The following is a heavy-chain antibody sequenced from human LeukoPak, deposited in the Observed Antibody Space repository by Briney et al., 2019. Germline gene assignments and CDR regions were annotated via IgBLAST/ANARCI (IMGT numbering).Heavy chain of an antibody. V-gene: IGHV3-23*01. CDR3: AKRSCGGGSCNFDY. J-gene: IGHJ4*02. Sequence: GGSLTLSCPASGFIFSNYAMNGVGQPPGKGREGVSANGDRGGATNCADSVMGRFTISRDNSKNTLYLQMKSLRAEDTAVYYCAKRSCGGGSCNFDYWGQGTLVTVSS. CDR1: GFIFSNYA. D-gene: IGHD2-15*01. CDR2: NGDRGGAT.